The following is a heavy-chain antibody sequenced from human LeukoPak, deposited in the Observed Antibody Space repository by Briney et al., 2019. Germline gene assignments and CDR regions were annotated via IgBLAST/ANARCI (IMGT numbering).Heavy chain of an antibody. CDR1: GGTFSSYA. CDR3: ARVIVDIPYYYYYYMDV. V-gene: IGHV1-69*05. J-gene: IGHJ6*03. CDR2: IIPIFGTA. D-gene: IGHD2-2*03. Sequence: ASVKVSCKASGGTFSSYAISWVRQAPGQGLEWMGGIIPIFGTASYAQKFQGRVTITTDESTSTAYMELSSLRSEDTAVYYCARVIVDIPYYYYYYMDVWGKGTTVTVSS.